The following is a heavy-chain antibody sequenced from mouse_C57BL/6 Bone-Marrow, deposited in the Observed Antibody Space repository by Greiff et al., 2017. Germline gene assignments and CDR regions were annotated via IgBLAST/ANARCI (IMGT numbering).Heavy chain of an antibody. J-gene: IGHJ4*01. Sequence: QVQLKQPGAELVKPGASVKLSCKASGYTFTNYWMHWVKQRPGQGLEWIGMMHPNGGSPDYNEKFKSEATLSVDKSSRTAYMELSSLTSEDSAVYYCARSYDYDDDTMDNWGQGTSVTVSS. V-gene: IGHV1-64*01. D-gene: IGHD2-4*01. CDR3: ARSYDYDDDTMDN. CDR1: GYTFTNYW. CDR2: MHPNGGSP.